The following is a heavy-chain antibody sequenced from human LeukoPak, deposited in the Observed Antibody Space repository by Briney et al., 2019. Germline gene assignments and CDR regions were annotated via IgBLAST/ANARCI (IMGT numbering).Heavy chain of an antibody. CDR2: ISGSGGST. V-gene: IGHV3-23*01. CDR3: ATSPLAGIAAAGTRYYFDY. CDR1: GFTFSSYA. J-gene: IGHJ4*02. D-gene: IGHD6-13*01. Sequence: GSLRLSCAASGFTFSSYAMSWVRQAPGKGLEWVSAISGSGGSTYYADSVKGRFTISRDKSKNTLYLQMDSLRAEDTAVYYCATSPLAGIAAAGTRYYFDYWGQGTLVTVSS.